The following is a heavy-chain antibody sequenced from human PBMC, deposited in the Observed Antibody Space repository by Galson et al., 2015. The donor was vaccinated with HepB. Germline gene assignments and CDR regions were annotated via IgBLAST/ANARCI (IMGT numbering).Heavy chain of an antibody. CDR1: EYTFSSNR. J-gene: IGHJ6*02. CDR3: ARDAENYYDSSGDAYYYYYYGMDV. Sequence: SLRMLWAASEYTFSSNRMSRVGQALRKGLKLVANIKQDGSEKYYVDSVKGRIIIYRDNAKNSLYLQMNSLRAEDTALYYCARDAENYYDSSGDAYYYYYYGMDVWGQGTTVTVSS. CDR2: IKQDGSEK. V-gene: IGHV3-7*01. D-gene: IGHD3-22*01.